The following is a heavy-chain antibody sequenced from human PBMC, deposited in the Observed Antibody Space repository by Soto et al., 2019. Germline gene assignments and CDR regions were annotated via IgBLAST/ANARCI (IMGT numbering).Heavy chain of an antibody. CDR2: IYWNDDK. V-gene: IGHV2-5*01. CDR1: GFSLSTSGVG. Sequence: SGPTLVNPTQTLTLTCTFSGFSLSTSGVGVGWIRQPPGKALEWLALIYWNDDKRYSPSLKSRLTITKDTSKNQVVLTMTNMDSANTATYYSAHRPYPPAAGWYYMDYWGQGTLVTVSS. CDR3: AHRPYPPAAGWYYMDY. J-gene: IGHJ4*02. D-gene: IGHD6-13*01.